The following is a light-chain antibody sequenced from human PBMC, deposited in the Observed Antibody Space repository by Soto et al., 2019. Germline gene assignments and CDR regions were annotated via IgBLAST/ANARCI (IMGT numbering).Light chain of an antibody. J-gene: IGKJ1*01. Sequence: EIVLTQSPGTLSLSPGERATLSCRASQSVSSSYLAWYQQNPGQAPRLLIYRASSRATGIPDRFSGSGSGTDFTLTISRLEPEDFAVYYCQQYGSSPRTFGQGTKVEIK. CDR3: QQYGSSPRT. CDR1: QSVSSSY. CDR2: RAS. V-gene: IGKV3-20*01.